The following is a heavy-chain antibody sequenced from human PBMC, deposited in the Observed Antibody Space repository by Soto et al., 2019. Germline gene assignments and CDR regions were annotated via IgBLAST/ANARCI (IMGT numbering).Heavy chain of an antibody. V-gene: IGHV4-39*01. CDR3: ARLGGYCSGTSCYGYYGMDV. Sequence: SETLSLTCIVSGGSISSSSYSWAWIRQPPGKGLEWIGTIYYGGNTYYNPSLKSRVTISVDTSKNQFSLKVSSVTAADTAVYYCARLGGYCSGTSCYGYYGMDVWGQGTTVTVSS. CDR2: IYYGGNT. CDR1: GGSISSSSYS. D-gene: IGHD2-2*01. J-gene: IGHJ6*02.